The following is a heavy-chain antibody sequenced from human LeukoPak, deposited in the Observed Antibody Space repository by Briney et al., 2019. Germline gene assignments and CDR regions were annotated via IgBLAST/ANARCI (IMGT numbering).Heavy chain of an antibody. CDR2: INHSGST. Sequence: PSETLSLTCAVYGGSFSGYYWSWIRQPPGKGLEWIGEINHSGSTNYNPSLKSRVTISVDTSKNQFSLKLSSVTAADTAVYYCARSPGPTPYYFDYWGQGTLVSVSS. V-gene: IGHV4-34*01. J-gene: IGHJ4*02. CDR1: GGSFSGYY. CDR3: ARSPGPTPYYFDY. D-gene: IGHD4-23*01.